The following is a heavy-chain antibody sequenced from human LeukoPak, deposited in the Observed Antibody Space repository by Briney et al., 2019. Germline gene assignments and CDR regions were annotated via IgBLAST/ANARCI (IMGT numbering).Heavy chain of an antibody. CDR3: ARGGSHIYYYYYMDV. CDR2: ISSSSSYI. V-gene: IGHV3-21*01. D-gene: IGHD3-10*01. Sequence: PGGSLRLSCAASGFTFSSYSMNWVRQAPGKGLEWVSSISSSSSYIYYADSVKGRFTISRDNAKNSLYLQMNSLRAEDTAVYYCARGGSHIYYYYYMDVWGKGTTVTVSS. CDR1: GFTFSSYS. J-gene: IGHJ6*03.